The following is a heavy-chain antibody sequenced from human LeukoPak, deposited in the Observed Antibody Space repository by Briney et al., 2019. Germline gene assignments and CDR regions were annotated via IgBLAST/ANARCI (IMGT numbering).Heavy chain of an antibody. D-gene: IGHD3-10*01. Sequence: GGSLRLSCAASGFTFSGDWVSWVRQAPGKGLEWVANVNQDESEKFSVDSVWGRFTISRDNAKNSLYLQMNSLRAEDTAVYYCALNPDYYGSGSFDYWGQGTLVTVSS. J-gene: IGHJ4*02. CDR2: VNQDESEK. V-gene: IGHV3-7*01. CDR3: ALNPDYYGSGSFDY. CDR1: GFTFSGDW.